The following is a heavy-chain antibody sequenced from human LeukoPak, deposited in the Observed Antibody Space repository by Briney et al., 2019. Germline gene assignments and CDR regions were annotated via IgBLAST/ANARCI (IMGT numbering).Heavy chain of an antibody. J-gene: IGHJ4*02. CDR2: INHSGST. CDR1: GGSISSYY. Sequence: PSETLSLTCTVSGGSISSYYWSWIRQPPGKGLEWIGEINHSGSTNYNPSLKSRVTISVDTSKNQFSLKLSSVTAADTAVYYCARVRVYYDSSGYLYRGNSALVDYWGQGTLVTVSS. CDR3: ARVRVYYDSSGYLYRGNSALVDY. V-gene: IGHV4-34*01. D-gene: IGHD3-22*01.